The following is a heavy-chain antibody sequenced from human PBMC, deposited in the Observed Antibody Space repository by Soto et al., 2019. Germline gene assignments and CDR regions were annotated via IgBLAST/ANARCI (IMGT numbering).Heavy chain of an antibody. CDR2: FDPDEAET. CDR3: TTYHGDYNFDH. J-gene: IGHJ5*02. D-gene: IGHD4-17*01. Sequence: QVQLVQSGAEVKKPGASVKVSCKVSGYTLNEVAMHWLRQAPGKGLEWLGGFDPDEAETIYAQHFQGRVTMTEDTSTDTVYMELSSLRSEDTALYFCTTYHGDYNFDHWGQGTLVTVSS. V-gene: IGHV1-24*01. CDR1: GYTLNEVA.